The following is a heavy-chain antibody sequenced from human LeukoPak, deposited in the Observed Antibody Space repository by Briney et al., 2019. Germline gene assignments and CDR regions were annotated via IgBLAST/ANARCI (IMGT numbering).Heavy chain of an antibody. CDR3: ARRPIAARRVFDY. CDR1: GGSISSSSYY. Sequence: SETLSLTCTVSGGSISSSSYYWGWIRQPPGKGLEWIGSIYYSGSTYYNPSLKSRVTISVDTSKNQFSLKLSSVTAADTAVYYCARRPIAARRVFDYWGQGTLVTVSS. CDR2: IYYSGST. D-gene: IGHD6-6*01. V-gene: IGHV4-39*01. J-gene: IGHJ4*02.